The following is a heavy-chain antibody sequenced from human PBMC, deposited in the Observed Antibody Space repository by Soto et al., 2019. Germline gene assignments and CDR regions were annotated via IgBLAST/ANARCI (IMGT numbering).Heavy chain of an antibody. J-gene: IGHJ4*02. CDR1: GFTFSSYA. Sequence: QVQLVESGGGVVQPGRSLRLSCAASGFTFSSYAMHWVRQAPGKGLEWVAVISYDGSNKYYADSVKGRFTISRDNSKNTLYLPMYSLRAEDTAVYYWARGGSWLQLAYFDYWGQGTLVTVSS. V-gene: IGHV3-30-3*01. D-gene: IGHD1-1*01. CDR3: ARGGSWLQLAYFDY. CDR2: ISYDGSNK.